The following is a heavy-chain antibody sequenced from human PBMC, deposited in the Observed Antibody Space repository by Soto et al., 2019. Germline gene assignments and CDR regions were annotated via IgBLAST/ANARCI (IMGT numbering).Heavy chain of an antibody. CDR2: IYTSGST. V-gene: IGHV4-4*07. J-gene: IGHJ4*02. D-gene: IGHD3-22*01. CDR1: GGSISSYY. Sequence: QVQLQESDPGLVKPSETLSLTCTVSGGSISSYYWSWIRQPAGKGLEWIGRIYTSGSTNYNPSLKSRVTMSVDTSKNQFSLKLSSVTAADTAVYYCARDGQGDYYDSSGYYHTYYFDYWGQGTLVTVSS. CDR3: ARDGQGDYYDSSGYYHTYYFDY.